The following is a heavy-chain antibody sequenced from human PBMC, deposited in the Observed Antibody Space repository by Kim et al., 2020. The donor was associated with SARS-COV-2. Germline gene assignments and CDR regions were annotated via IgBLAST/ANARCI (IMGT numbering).Heavy chain of an antibody. CDR1: GYTLTELS. J-gene: IGHJ3*02. CDR2: FDPEDGET. CDR3: ATAPPPVTTSHFAPWGFFDI. D-gene: IGHD4-17*01. Sequence: ASVKVSCKVSGYTLTELSMHWVRQAPGKGLEWMGGFDPEDGETIYAQKFQGRVTMTEDTSTDTAYMELSSLRSEDTAVYYCATAPPPVTTSHFAPWGFFDIWGQGTMVTVSS. V-gene: IGHV1-24*01.